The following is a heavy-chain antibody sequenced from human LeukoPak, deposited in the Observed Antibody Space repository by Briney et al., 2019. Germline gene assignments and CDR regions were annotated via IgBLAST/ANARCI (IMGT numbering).Heavy chain of an antibody. CDR1: GFTFSSYS. CDR2: ISSSSSYI. V-gene: IGHV3-21*01. D-gene: IGHD3-10*01. J-gene: IGHJ4*02. CDR3: ARDIQGPITMVRVKSYFDY. Sequence: GGSLRLSCAASGFTFSSYSMNWVRQAPGKGLEWVSSISSSSSYIYYADSVKGRFTISSDNAKNSLYLQMNSLRAEDTAVYYCARDIQGPITMVRVKSYFDYWGQGTLVTVSS.